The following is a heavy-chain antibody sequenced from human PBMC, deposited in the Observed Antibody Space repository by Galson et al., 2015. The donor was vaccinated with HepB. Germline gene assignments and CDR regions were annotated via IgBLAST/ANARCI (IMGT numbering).Heavy chain of an antibody. J-gene: IGHJ4*02. CDR2: ISSSSSTI. CDR1: GFTFSSYS. CDR3: ARDRSGWRGTWFDY. Sequence: SLRLSCAASGFTFSSYSMNWVRQAPGKGLEWVSYISSSSSTIYYADSVKGRFTVSRDNAKNSLYLQMNSLRDEDTAVYYCARDRSGWRGTWFDYWGQGTLVTVSS. V-gene: IGHV3-48*02. D-gene: IGHD6-19*01.